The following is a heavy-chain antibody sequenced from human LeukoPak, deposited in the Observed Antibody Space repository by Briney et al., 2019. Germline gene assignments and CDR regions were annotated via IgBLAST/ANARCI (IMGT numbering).Heavy chain of an antibody. CDR1: GYTFTSYD. Sequence: GASVKVSCKASGYTFTSYDINWVRQATGHGLEWRGWMNPNSGNTGYAQKFQGRVTITRNTSISTAYMELSSLRSEDTAVYYCARGRGPSEFDYWGQGTLVTVSS. CDR3: ARGRGPSEFDY. V-gene: IGHV1-8*03. D-gene: IGHD3-10*01. CDR2: MNPNSGNT. J-gene: IGHJ4*02.